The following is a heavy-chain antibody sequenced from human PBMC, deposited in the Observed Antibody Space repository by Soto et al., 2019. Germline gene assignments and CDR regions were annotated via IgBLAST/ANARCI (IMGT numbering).Heavy chain of an antibody. V-gene: IGHV4-31*03. D-gene: IGHD5-18*01. J-gene: IGHJ4*02. CDR2: ISHSGST. Sequence: QVQLQESGPGLVKPSQTLSLSCTVSGGSISSAAYYWSWIRQHPGKGLEWIGYISHSGSTYYTPSRKSRVIISAETSKNQFSLNLTSVTAADTAVYYCAREYTYGSNFFDCWGQGALVTVSS. CDR1: GGSISSAAYY. CDR3: AREYTYGSNFFDC.